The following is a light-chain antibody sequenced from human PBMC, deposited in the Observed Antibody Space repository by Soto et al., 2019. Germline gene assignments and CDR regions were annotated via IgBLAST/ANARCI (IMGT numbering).Light chain of an antibody. CDR1: QSLSSN. CDR2: AAS. Sequence: EIVLRQSPATLSVSPGERATLSCRASQSLSSNLAWYQQKVGQPPRLLIYAASTRATGIPARFTGSESGTEFTLTISSPQSEDFAVYYCQQYRNSPVTFGGGTKVDIK. V-gene: IGKV3-15*01. J-gene: IGKJ4*01. CDR3: QQYRNSPVT.